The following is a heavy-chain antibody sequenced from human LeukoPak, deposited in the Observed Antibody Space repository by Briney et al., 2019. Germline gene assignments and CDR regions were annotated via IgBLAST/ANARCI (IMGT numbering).Heavy chain of an antibody. V-gene: IGHV4-30-4*08. CDR2: IYYSGST. D-gene: IGHD3-10*01. J-gene: IGHJ3*02. CDR3: ARDLVRGVITPKDAFDI. Sequence: SETLSLTCTVSGGSISSGDYYWSWIRQPPGKGLEWIGYIYYSGSTYYNPSLKSRVTISVDTSKNQFSLKLSSVTAADTGVYYCARDLVRGVITPKDAFDIWGQGTMVTVSS. CDR1: GGSISSGDYY.